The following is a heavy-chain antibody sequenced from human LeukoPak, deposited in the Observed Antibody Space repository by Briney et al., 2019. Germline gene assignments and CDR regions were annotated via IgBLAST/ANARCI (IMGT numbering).Heavy chain of an antibody. CDR2: IYQSETY. CDR3: AGERRGGGYSGHCDS. D-gene: IGHD5-12*01. Sequence: PSETLSLTCTVSGGSISSGDYYWSWLRQAPGKGLEWIGFIYQSETYYYNPSLKTRLTISGDTSKNQFSLRLSSVTAADTAVYYCAGERRGGGYSGHCDSWGQGTLVTVSS. CDR1: GGSISSGDYY. V-gene: IGHV4-30-4*01. J-gene: IGHJ4*02.